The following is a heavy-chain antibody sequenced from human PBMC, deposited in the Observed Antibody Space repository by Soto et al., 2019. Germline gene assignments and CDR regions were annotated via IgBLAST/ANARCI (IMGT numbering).Heavy chain of an antibody. CDR3: ARRVLPYQTLFDY. Sequence: QLQLQESGPGLVKPSETLSLTCTVSGGSISSSSYYWGWIRQPPGKGLEWIGSIYYSGSTYYNPSLKSRVTISVDTSKYQFSLKLSSVTAADTAVYYCARRVLPYQTLFDYWGQGTLVTVSS. CDR1: GGSISSSSYY. V-gene: IGHV4-39*01. D-gene: IGHD2-8*01. J-gene: IGHJ4*02. CDR2: IYYSGST.